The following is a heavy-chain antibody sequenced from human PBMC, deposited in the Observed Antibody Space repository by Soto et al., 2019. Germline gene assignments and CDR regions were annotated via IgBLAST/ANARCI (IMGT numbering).Heavy chain of an antibody. J-gene: IGHJ5*02. Sequence: PGGSLRLSCAASGFTFSSYGMHWVRQAPGKGLEWVAVIWYDGSNKYYADSVKGRFTISRDNSKNTLNLQMNSLRAEDTAVYYCARDFFYYDSSGSLGSWGQGTLVTVS. CDR1: GFTFSSYG. D-gene: IGHD3-22*01. CDR2: IWYDGSNK. CDR3: ARDFFYYDSSGSLGS. V-gene: IGHV3-33*01.